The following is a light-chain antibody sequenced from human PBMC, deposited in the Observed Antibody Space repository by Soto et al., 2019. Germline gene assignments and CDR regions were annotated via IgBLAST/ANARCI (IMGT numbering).Light chain of an antibody. CDR1: QNLLHSNGYNY. Sequence: EIVLTQSPLSLPVTPAEPASISCRSSQNLLHSNGYNYLNWYLQKPGQSPQLLIYLGSNRASGVPDRFSGSGSGTDFTLTINRVEAEDVGLYFCAQGLATPFTFGGGTKVEIK. CDR2: LGS. J-gene: IGKJ4*01. CDR3: AQGLATPFT. V-gene: IGKV2-28*01.